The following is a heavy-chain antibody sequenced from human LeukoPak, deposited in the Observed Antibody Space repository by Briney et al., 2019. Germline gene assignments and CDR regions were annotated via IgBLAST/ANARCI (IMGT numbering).Heavy chain of an antibody. Sequence: ASVKVSCKASGYTFTGYYMHWVRQAPGQGLEWMGWINPNSGGTNYAQKFQGRVTMTRDTSISTAYMELSRLRSDDTAVYYCASPGNNAPLSTADDYYGMDVWGQGTTVTVSS. CDR1: GYTFTGYY. D-gene: IGHD2/OR15-2a*01. CDR3: ASPGNNAPLSTADDYYGMDV. CDR2: INPNSGGT. V-gene: IGHV1-2*02. J-gene: IGHJ6*02.